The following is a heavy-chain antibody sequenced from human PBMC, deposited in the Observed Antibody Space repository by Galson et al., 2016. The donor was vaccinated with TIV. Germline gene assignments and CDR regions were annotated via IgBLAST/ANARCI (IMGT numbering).Heavy chain of an antibody. J-gene: IGHJ4*02. CDR3: TTWGRIVVDYDAH. Sequence: SLRLSCAVSELTFRNAWMNWVRQAPGKGLEWVGSIRNWADGGTTVYAAPVKDRVSISRDDSRNTVYLEMDNLKTEDTAVYYCTTWGRIVVDYDAHWGRGALVTVSS. V-gene: IGHV3-15*01. D-gene: IGHD3-16*01. CDR2: IRNWADGGTT. CDR1: ELTFRNAW.